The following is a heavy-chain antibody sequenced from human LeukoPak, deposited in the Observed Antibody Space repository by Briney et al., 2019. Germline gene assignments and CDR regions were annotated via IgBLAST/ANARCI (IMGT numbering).Heavy chain of an antibody. CDR1: GRSFSGYY. CDR3: ARSRGWSPIDY. J-gene: IGHJ4*02. V-gene: IGHV4-34*01. Sequence: SETLSLTCAVYGRSFSGYYWSWIRQPPGKGLEWIGEINHSGSTNYNPSLKSRATISVDTSKNQFSLKLSSVTAADTAVYYCARSRGWSPIDYWGQGTLVTVSS. D-gene: IGHD6-19*01. CDR2: INHSGST.